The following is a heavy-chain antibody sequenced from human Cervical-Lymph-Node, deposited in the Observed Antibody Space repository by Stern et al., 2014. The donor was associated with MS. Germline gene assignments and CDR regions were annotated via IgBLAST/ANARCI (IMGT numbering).Heavy chain of an antibody. CDR3: ARGSDT. Sequence: VQLVESGGAFFQPGGPLTLPFAPFGFLFFTFWLTGFLQLPGKGLEWVANIKEDGSETYYVDSVKGRFTISRDNAKNSLYLQMNSLRAEDTAVYYCARGSDTWGQGTLVTVSS. J-gene: IGHJ5*02. CDR1: GFLFFTFW. CDR2: IKEDGSET. V-gene: IGHV3-7*01. D-gene: IGHD2-15*01.